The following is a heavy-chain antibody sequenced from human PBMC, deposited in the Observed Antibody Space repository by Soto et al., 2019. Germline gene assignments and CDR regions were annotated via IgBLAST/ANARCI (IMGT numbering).Heavy chain of an antibody. CDR3: ARDEAPRAPTQGDY. CDR2: IWYDGSNK. Sequence: PGGSLRLSCAASGFTFSSYGMHWVRQAPGKGLEWVAVIWYDGSNKYYADSVKGRFTISRDNSKNTLYLQMNSLRAEDTVVYYCARDEAPRAPTQGDYWGQGTLVTVSS. J-gene: IGHJ4*02. V-gene: IGHV3-33*01. CDR1: GFTFSSYG.